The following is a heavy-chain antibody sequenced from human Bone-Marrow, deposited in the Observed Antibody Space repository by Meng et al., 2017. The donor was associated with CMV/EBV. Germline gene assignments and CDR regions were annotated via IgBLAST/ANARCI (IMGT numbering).Heavy chain of an antibody. V-gene: IGHV1-69*02. CDR1: GGTFSSYT. Sequence: SLKVICKAAGGTFSSYTISWVRQAPGQGLEWMGRIIPILGIANYAQKFQGRVTITADKSTSTAYMELSSLRSEDTAVYYCARAGTIEYSSSGLVVPHQKWFDPWGQGTLVTVSS. D-gene: IGHD6-6*01. CDR2: IIPILGIA. J-gene: IGHJ5*02. CDR3: ARAGTIEYSSSGLVVPHQKWFDP.